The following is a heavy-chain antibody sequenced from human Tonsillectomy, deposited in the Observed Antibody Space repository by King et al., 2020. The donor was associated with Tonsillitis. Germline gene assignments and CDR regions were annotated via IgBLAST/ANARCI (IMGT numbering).Heavy chain of an antibody. Sequence: VQLVESGGGVVQPGRSLRLSCAASGFTFSSYAMHWVRQAPGKGLEWVAVISYDGSNKYYADSVKGRFTISRDNYKNTLYLQMNSLRAEDTAVYYCARDSTVTPPYFDYWGQGTLVTVSS. D-gene: IGHD4-11*01. J-gene: IGHJ4*02. CDR2: ISYDGSNK. CDR3: ARDSTVTPPYFDY. V-gene: IGHV3-30-3*01. CDR1: GFTFSSYA.